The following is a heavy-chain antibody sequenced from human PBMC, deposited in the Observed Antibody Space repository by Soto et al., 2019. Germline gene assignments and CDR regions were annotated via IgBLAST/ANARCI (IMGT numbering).Heavy chain of an antibody. CDR2: INAGNGDT. Sequence: QVQLVQSGAEMKKPGASVKLSCKTSVRNYNTYAIHWVRQAPGQGLEWMGWINAGNGDTRYSQNFQGRVTLTRDTSVSTVYMDLDSLKSEDTGVYYCARAISGYVRWGQGTLVT. D-gene: IGHD5-12*01. CDR3: ARAISGYVR. J-gene: IGHJ4*02. CDR1: VRNYNTYA. V-gene: IGHV1-3*01.